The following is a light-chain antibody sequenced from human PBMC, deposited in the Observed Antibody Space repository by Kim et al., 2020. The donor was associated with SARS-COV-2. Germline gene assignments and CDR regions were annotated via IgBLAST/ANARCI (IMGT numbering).Light chain of an antibody. Sequence: GQSVTISCTGTNSDVGGYNYVSYYQQHPGKAPKLMIYEVSKRPSGVPDRFSGSKSGNTASLTVSGLQAEDEADYYCSSYAGSNNVVFGGGTQLTVL. J-gene: IGLJ2*01. CDR3: SSYAGSNNVV. CDR1: NSDVGGYNY. V-gene: IGLV2-8*01. CDR2: EVS.